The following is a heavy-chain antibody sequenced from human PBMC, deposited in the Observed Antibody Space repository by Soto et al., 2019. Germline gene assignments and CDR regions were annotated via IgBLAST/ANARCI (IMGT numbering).Heavy chain of an antibody. CDR2: ISSSSSYI. Sequence: XGSLRLSCAASGFTVSSYSMNWVRQAPGKGLEWVSSISSSSSYIYYADSVKGRFTISRDNAKNSLYLQMNSLRAEDTAVYYCARDGALRYFDWLLHNWFDPWGQGTLVTVSS. D-gene: IGHD3-9*01. J-gene: IGHJ5*02. CDR1: GFTVSSYS. V-gene: IGHV3-21*01. CDR3: ARDGALRYFDWLLHNWFDP.